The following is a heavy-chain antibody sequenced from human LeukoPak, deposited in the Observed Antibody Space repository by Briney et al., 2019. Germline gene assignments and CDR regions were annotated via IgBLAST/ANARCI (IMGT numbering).Heavy chain of an antibody. V-gene: IGHV1-2*06. J-gene: IGHJ4*02. D-gene: IGHD6-13*01. CDR2: INPNSGGT. Sequence: ASVKVSCKASGYTFTGYYLHWVRQAPGQGLEWMGRINPNSGGTNYAQKFQGRVTMTRDTSISTAYVELSRLRSDDTAVYYCARDDELDFRFDYWGQGTLVTVSS. CDR3: ARDDELDFRFDY. CDR1: GYTFTGYY.